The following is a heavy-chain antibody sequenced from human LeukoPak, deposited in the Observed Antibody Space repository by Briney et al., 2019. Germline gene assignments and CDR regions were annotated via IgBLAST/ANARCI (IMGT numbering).Heavy chain of an antibody. Sequence: GGSLGLSCAASGFTFSIYAMHWVRQAPGKGREWVTVISYDGNNKYYADSVKGRFTISRDNAKNSLYLQMNSLRAEDTAVYYCARAGFGSGGSCYSAGCAFDIWGQGTMVTVSS. CDR3: ARAGFGSGGSCYSAGCAFDI. D-gene: IGHD2-15*01. V-gene: IGHV3-30-3*01. J-gene: IGHJ3*02. CDR1: GFTFSIYA. CDR2: ISYDGNNK.